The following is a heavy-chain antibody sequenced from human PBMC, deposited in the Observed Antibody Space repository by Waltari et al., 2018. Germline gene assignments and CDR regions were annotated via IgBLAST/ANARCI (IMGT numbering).Heavy chain of an antibody. CDR1: GGSFSTHA. J-gene: IGHJ3*02. D-gene: IGHD6-13*01. CDR2: IIPMCGTA. CDR3: ARGGLYGQQLLESAFEI. V-gene: IGHV1-69*05. Sequence: QVQLVQSGAELKKPGSSVKVSCKVSGGSFSTHAITWVRQAPGQGLDWLGGIIPMCGTANYEQKIQDRVTINTDESMTTAYMHLSSLTSDDTAVYCCARGGLYGQQLLESAFEIWGQGTKVTVSS.